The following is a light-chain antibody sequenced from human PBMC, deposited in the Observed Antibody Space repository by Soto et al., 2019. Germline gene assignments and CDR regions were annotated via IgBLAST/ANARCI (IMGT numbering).Light chain of an antibody. Sequence: QSALTQPASMSGSPGQSITISCTGTRSDVGGYNFVSWYQQHPGKVPKLLIYDVTHRPSGVSNRFSASKSANTASLTISGLQAEDEADYYCSSYTSTNTLVFGGGTKVTVL. CDR3: SSYTSTNTLV. J-gene: IGLJ2*01. V-gene: IGLV2-14*01. CDR2: DVT. CDR1: RSDVGGYNF.